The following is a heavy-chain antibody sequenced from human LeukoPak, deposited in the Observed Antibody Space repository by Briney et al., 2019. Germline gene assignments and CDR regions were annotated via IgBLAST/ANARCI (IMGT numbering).Heavy chain of an antibody. D-gene: IGHD5-24*01. CDR1: GYTFTGYY. CDR2: INPNSGGT. CDR3: AREGEMATTYFDY. J-gene: IGHJ4*02. V-gene: IGHV1-2*02. Sequence: ASVKVSCKASGYTFTGYYMHWLRQAPGQGLEWMGWINPNSGGTNYAQKFQGRVTMTRDTSISTAYMELSRLRSDDTAVYYCAREGEMATTYFDYWGQGTLVTVSS.